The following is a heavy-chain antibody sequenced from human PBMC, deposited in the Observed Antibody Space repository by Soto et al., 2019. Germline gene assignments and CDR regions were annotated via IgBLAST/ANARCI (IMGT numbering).Heavy chain of an antibody. V-gene: IGHV3-30*18. CDR2: ISYDGSNK. CDR3: AKDWDRATTDPFYYFDY. Sequence: GGSLRLSCAASGFTFSTYGMHWVRQAPGKGLEWVAVISYDGSNKYYEDSVKGRFTISRDNSKKTLYLQMNSLTPEDTAVYYCAKDWDRATTDPFYYFDYWGQGTLVTVSS. D-gene: IGHD1-26*01. CDR1: GFTFSTYG. J-gene: IGHJ4*02.